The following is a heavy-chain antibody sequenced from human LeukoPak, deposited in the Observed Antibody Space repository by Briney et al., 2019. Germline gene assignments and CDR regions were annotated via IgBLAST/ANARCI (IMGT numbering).Heavy chain of an antibody. D-gene: IGHD5-18*01. CDR1: GYTFTSSG. CDR3: ARDTELWLLGYAFDI. J-gene: IGHJ3*02. V-gene: IGHV1-46*01. CDR2: INPSGGST. Sequence: GASVKVSCKASGYTFTSSGISWVRQAPGQGLEWMGIINPSGGSTSYAQKFQGRVTMTRDMSTSTVYMELSSLRSEDTAVYYCARDTELWLLGYAFDIWGQGTMVTVSS.